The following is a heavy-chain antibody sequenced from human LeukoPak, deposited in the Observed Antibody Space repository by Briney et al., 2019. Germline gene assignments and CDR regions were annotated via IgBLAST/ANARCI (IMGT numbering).Heavy chain of an antibody. V-gene: IGHV4-4*07. D-gene: IGHD3-3*01. Sequence: SGTLSLTCTVSGGSISSYYWSWIRQPAGKAPEWIGRIYSSGIISYNPSLKSRVTMSLDNSKNQLSLKLSYVTAADTAVYYCARDTGKSGYPDYWGQGTLVTVSS. CDR1: GGSISSYY. CDR3: ARDTGKSGYPDY. CDR2: IYSSGII. J-gene: IGHJ4*02.